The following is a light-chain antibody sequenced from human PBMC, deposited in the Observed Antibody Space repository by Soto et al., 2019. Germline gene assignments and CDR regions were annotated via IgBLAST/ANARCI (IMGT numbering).Light chain of an antibody. Sequence: DIQMTQSPSTLSGSVGDRVTITCRASQSVSSWLAWYQQKPGEAPKLLIYEASALQSGVPSRFSGSGSGTKFTLTIASLQPDDFATYYCQQYETFSGTFGPGTKVDIK. CDR1: QSVSSW. J-gene: IGKJ1*01. CDR3: QQYETFSGT. CDR2: EAS. V-gene: IGKV1-5*01.